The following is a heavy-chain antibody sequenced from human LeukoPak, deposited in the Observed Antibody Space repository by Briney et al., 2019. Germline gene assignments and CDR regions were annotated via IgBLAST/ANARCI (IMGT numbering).Heavy chain of an antibody. V-gene: IGHV3-23*01. CDR3: ARLLWSGPPDY. CDR2: ISGSRSSA. D-gene: IGHD3-3*01. J-gene: IGHJ4*02. Sequence: WVSSISGSRSSAYSADSVKGRFTISRDNSKNTLYLQMNSLRAEDTAVYYCARLLWSGPPDYWGQGTLVTVSS.